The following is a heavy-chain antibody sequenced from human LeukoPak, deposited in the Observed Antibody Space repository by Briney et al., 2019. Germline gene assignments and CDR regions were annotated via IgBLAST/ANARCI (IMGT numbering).Heavy chain of an antibody. J-gene: IGHJ4*02. CDR3: ARAPFKDIVVVPAANVGLDY. CDR1: GGTFSSYA. V-gene: IGHV1-69*13. CDR2: IIPIFGTA. Sequence: ASVKVSCKASGGTFSSYAISWVRQAPGQGLEWMAGIIPIFGTANYAQKFQGRVTITADESTSTAYMELSSLRSEDTAVYYCARAPFKDIVVVPAANVGLDYWGQGTLVTVSS. D-gene: IGHD2-2*01.